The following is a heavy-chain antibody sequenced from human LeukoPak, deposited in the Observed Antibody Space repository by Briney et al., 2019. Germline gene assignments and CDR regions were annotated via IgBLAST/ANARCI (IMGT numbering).Heavy chain of an antibody. CDR2: ISSSGGST. V-gene: IGHV3-23*01. CDR3: AKVASEYYGLDV. Sequence: AGGSLRLSCAASGFTLSSYAISWVRQAPGKGLEWVSVISSSGGSTYYADSVKGRFTISRDNSKNTLYLQMDSLRGEDTAVYYCAKVASEYYGLDVWGKGTTVTVSS. CDR1: GFTLSSYA. D-gene: IGHD1-14*01. J-gene: IGHJ6*04.